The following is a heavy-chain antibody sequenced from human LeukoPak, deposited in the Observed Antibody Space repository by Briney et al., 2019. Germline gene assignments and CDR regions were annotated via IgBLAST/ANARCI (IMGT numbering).Heavy chain of an antibody. V-gene: IGHV4-59*12. D-gene: IGHD2-21*01. CDR1: GGSISSYY. Sequence: PSETLSLTCSVSGGSISSYYWSWIRQPPGKGLEWIGYVYYSGSTYYNPSLKSRVTISVDTSKNQFSLKLSSVTAADTAVYYCARRGWGSTFDYWGQGTLVTVSS. CDR3: ARRGWGSTFDY. CDR2: VYYSGST. J-gene: IGHJ4*02.